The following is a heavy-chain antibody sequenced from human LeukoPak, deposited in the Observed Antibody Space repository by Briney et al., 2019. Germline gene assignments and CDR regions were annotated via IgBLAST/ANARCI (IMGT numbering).Heavy chain of an antibody. Sequence: PGGSLRLSCAASGLAFSSYSMNWVRQAPGKGLGWVSYVSSSSSTMYYADSVKGRFTISRDNAKNSLYLQMNSLRAEDTAVYYCARAVDISYYYYMDVWGKGTTFTVSS. D-gene: IGHD5-12*01. CDR2: VSSSSSTM. V-gene: IGHV3-48*01. CDR1: GLAFSSYS. J-gene: IGHJ6*03. CDR3: ARAVDISYYYYMDV.